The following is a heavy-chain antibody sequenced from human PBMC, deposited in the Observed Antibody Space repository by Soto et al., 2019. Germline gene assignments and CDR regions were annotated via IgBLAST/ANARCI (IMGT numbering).Heavy chain of an antibody. V-gene: IGHV1-69*02. Sequence: QVQLVQSGAEVKKPGSSVKVSCKASGGTFSSYTISWVRQAPGQGLEWMGRIIPILGIGNYAQKFQGRVTITADKSTSTAYMELSSLRSEDTAVYYCAGSTPRVFDYWGQGTLVTVSS. J-gene: IGHJ4*02. D-gene: IGHD3-10*01. CDR1: GGTFSSYT. CDR2: IIPILGIG. CDR3: AGSTPRVFDY.